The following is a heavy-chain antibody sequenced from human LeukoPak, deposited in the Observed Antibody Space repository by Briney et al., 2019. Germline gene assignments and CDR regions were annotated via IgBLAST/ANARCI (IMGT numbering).Heavy chain of an antibody. Sequence: GGSLRLSCAASGFTFDDYGMSWVRQAPGKGLEWVSGINWNGGSTGHADSVKGRFTISRDNSKNTLYLQMNSLRAEDTAVYYCARVLRYCSGGNCYSGGLGYMDVWGKGTTVTISS. CDR1: GFTFDDYG. CDR3: ARVLRYCSGGNCYSGGLGYMDV. J-gene: IGHJ6*03. CDR2: INWNGGST. D-gene: IGHD2-15*01. V-gene: IGHV3-20*04.